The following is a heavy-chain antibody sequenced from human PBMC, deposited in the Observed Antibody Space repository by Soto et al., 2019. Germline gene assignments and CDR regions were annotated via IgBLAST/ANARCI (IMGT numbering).Heavy chain of an antibody. Sequence: QVQLVQSGAEVKKPGSSVKVSCKASGGTFSSYAISWVRQAPGQGLEWMGGIIPIFGTANYAQKFQGRVTITADESTSTAYMERSRLRSEDTAVYYCASLRYSSRRGWFDPWGQGPLVTVSS. CDR3: ASLRYSSRRGWFDP. CDR1: GGTFSSYA. V-gene: IGHV1-69*01. D-gene: IGHD6-13*01. CDR2: IIPIFGTA. J-gene: IGHJ5*02.